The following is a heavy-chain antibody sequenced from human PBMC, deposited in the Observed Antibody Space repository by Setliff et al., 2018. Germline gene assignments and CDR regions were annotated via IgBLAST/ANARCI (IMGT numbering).Heavy chain of an antibody. J-gene: IGHJ3*02. D-gene: IGHD3-3*01. V-gene: IGHV4-38-2*01. CDR1: GASISSGHY. Sequence: KTSETLSLTCGVSGASISSGHYWGWIRQPPGKGLEWIATIYHRGRTYYNPSLQSRVTMSLDTSKNQFSLRLTSMTAADTAVYYCASPRRDDLDSPFDPSDIWGRGTMVTVSS. CDR2: IYHRGRT. CDR3: ASPRRDDLDSPFDPSDI.